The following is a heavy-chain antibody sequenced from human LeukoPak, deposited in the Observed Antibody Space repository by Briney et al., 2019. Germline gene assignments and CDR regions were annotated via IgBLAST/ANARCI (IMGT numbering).Heavy chain of an antibody. D-gene: IGHD6-13*01. CDR1: GFTFSTYS. CDR2: ISSGGGTI. J-gene: IGHJ4*02. V-gene: IGHV3-48*01. CDR3: ARDPAGPGIYYDY. Sequence: GGSLRLSCVASGFTFSTYSMNWVRQAPGKGLEWISYISSGGGTIHYADSVKGRFTISRDNAKNSLYLQMDSLRAEDTAVYYCARDPAGPGIYYDYWGQGTLVTASS.